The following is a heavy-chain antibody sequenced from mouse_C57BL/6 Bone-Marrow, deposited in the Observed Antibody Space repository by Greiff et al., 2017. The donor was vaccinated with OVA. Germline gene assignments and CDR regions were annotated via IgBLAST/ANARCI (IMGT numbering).Heavy chain of an antibody. CDR3: VRHGAYYGLYYAMDY. Sequence: DVHLVESGGGLVQPKGSLKLSCAASGFSFNTYAMNWVRQAPGKGLEWVARIRSKSNNYATYYADSVKDRFTISRDDSESMLYLQMNNLKTEDTAMYYCVRHGAYYGLYYAMDYWGQGTSVTVSS. J-gene: IGHJ4*01. CDR1: GFSFNTYA. V-gene: IGHV10-1*01. CDR2: IRSKSNNYAT. D-gene: IGHD2-10*01.